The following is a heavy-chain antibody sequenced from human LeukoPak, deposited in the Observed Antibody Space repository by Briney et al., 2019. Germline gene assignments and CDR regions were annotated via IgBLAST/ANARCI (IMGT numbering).Heavy chain of an antibody. CDR1: GFTFSSYA. J-gene: IGHJ4*02. Sequence: GGSLRLSCAASGFTFSSYAMHWVRQAPGKGLEWVAVISYDGSNKYYADSVKGRFTISRDNSKNTLYLQMNSLRVEDTAVYYCAKGRHTSGYYFLDYWGQGTLVTVSS. V-gene: IGHV3-30*14. D-gene: IGHD3-22*01. CDR3: AKGRHTSGYYFLDY. CDR2: ISYDGSNK.